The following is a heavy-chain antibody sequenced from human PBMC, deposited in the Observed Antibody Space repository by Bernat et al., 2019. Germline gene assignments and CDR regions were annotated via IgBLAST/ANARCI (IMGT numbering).Heavy chain of an antibody. CDR3: ARMTHRRAPYGSSYD. D-gene: IGHD6-6*01. J-gene: IGHJ4*02. CDR1: GGSFSGYY. V-gene: IGHV4-34*01. CDR2: INHSGST. Sequence: QVQLQQWGAGLLKPSETLSLTCAVYGGSFSGYYWSWIRQPPGKGLEWIGEINHSGSTNYNPSRKSRVTISVDTAKNLFSLKLSSVTAADTAVYYCARMTHRRAPYGSSYDWGQGTLVTVSS.